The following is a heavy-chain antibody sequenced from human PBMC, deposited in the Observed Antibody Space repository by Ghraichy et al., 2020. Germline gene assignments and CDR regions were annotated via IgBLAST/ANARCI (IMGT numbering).Heavy chain of an antibody. J-gene: IGHJ4*02. D-gene: IGHD5-18*01. Sequence: GGSLRLSCAASGFTFSNAWMSWVRQAPGKGLEWVGRIKSKTDGGTTDYAAPVRGRFTISRDDSKNTLFLLMNSLKTEDTAFYYCITDTARTAYWGQGTLVTVSS. V-gene: IGHV3-15*01. CDR3: ITDTARTAY. CDR1: GFTFSNAW. CDR2: IKSKTDGGTT.